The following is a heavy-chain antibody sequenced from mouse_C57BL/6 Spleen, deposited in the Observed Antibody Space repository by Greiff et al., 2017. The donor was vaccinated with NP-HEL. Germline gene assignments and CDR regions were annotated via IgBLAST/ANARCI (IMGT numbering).Heavy chain of an antibody. D-gene: IGHD2-3*01. CDR2: ISSGSSTI. Sequence: VQLKESGGGLVKPGGSLKLSCAASGFTFSDYGMHWVRQAPEKGLEWVAYISSGSSTIYYADTVKGRFTISRDNAKNTLFLQMTSLRSEDTAMYYCARVDDGYYVWFAYWGQGTLVTVSA. CDR1: GFTFSDYG. CDR3: ARVDDGYYVWFAY. V-gene: IGHV5-17*01. J-gene: IGHJ3*01.